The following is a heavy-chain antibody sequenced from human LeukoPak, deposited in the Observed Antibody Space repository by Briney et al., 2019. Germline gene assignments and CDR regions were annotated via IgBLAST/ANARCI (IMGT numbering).Heavy chain of an antibody. V-gene: IGHV4-34*01. CDR2: INHSGST. CDR3: ATLVPAAIGTRSFDY. J-gene: IGHJ4*02. CDR1: GGSFSGYY. D-gene: IGHD2-2*02. Sequence: SETLSLTCAVYGGSFSGYYWSWIRQPPGKGLEWIGEINHSGSTNYNPSLKSRVTISVDTPKNQFSLKLSSVTAADTAVYYCATLVPAAIGTRSFDYWGQGTLVIVS.